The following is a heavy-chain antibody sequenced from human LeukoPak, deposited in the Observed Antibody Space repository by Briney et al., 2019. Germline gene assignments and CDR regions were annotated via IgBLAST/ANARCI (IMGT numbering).Heavy chain of an antibody. V-gene: IGHV3-66*04. J-gene: IGHJ4*02. CDR3: ARPGYSYGYFDY. CDR1: GFTVSSNY. CDR2: IYSGGST. D-gene: IGHD5-18*01. Sequence: GGSLRLSCAASGFTVSSNYMSWVRQAPGKGLEWVSVIYSGGSTYYADSVKGRFTITRDNSKNTLYLQMNSLRAEDTAVYYCARPGYSYGYFDYWGQGTLVTVSS.